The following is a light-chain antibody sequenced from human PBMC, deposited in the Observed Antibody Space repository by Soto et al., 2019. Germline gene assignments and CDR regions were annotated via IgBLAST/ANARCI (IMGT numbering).Light chain of an antibody. J-gene: IGKJ4*01. CDR2: WAS. Sequence: DIVMTQSPDSLAVSLGERATINCKSSQSVLYSSNNKTYLAWYQQKPGQPPKLLIYWASTPESGVPDRFSGSGSGPDFTPTIRTLQAQDVAVYYCQQYYSTPLSFGRGTKVEIK. CDR3: QQYYSTPLS. CDR1: QSVLYSSNNKTY. V-gene: IGKV4-1*01.